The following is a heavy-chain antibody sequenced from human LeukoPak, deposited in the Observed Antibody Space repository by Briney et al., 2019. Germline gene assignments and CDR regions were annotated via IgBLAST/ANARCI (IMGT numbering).Heavy chain of an antibody. V-gene: IGHV3-20*04. J-gene: IGHJ4*02. D-gene: IGHD2-2*01. CDR2: INWSGGST. CDR3: ARAPITSPFYFGY. CDR1: GFAFDEHG. Sequence: GGSLRPSCTASGFAFDEHGMSWVRQVPGKGRRWASGINWSGGSTGYADPLRGRFTISRDNAKNSLYLQMDSLRAEDTALYYCARAPITSPFYFGYWGQGTLVTVSS.